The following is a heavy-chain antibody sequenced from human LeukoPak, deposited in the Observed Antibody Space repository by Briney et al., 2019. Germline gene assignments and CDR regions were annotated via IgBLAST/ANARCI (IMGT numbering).Heavy chain of an antibody. V-gene: IGHV3-21*01. CDR1: GFTFSSYS. CDR3: ASEGSWVGGSGYADY. Sequence: GGSLRLSCAASGFTFSSYSMHWVRQAPGKGLEWVSSISSSSSYIYYADSVKGRFTISRDNAKNSLYLQMNSLRAEDTAVYYCASEGSWVGGSGYADYWGQGTLVTVSS. CDR2: ISSSSSYI. J-gene: IGHJ4*02. D-gene: IGHD3-3*01.